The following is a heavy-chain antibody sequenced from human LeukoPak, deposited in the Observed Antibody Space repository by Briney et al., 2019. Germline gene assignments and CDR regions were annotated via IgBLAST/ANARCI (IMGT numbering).Heavy chain of an antibody. CDR1: GFTFSSYG. Sequence: GGSLRLSCAASGFTFSSYGMHWVRQAPGKGLEWVAVILYDGTNKYYADSVKGRFTISRDNSKSTLYLQMNSLRAEDTAVYYCAKDWGEYFDYVWGSFTSFDSWGQGTLVTVSS. D-gene: IGHD3-16*01. CDR2: ILYDGTNK. J-gene: IGHJ4*02. V-gene: IGHV3-33*05. CDR3: AKDWGEYFDYVWGSFTSFDS.